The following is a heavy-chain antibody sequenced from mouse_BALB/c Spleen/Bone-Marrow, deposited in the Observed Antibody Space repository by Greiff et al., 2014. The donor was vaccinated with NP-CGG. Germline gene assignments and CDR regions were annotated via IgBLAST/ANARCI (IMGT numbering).Heavy chain of an antibody. V-gene: IGHV1-15*01. J-gene: IGHJ2*01. Sequence: QVQLQQPGAELVRPGASVTLSCKASGYTFTDYEMHWVKQTPVHGLEWIGAIDPETGGTAYNQKFKGKATLTADKSSITAYMELRSLTSEDWAVYYCARGVNFIATVVGDFDYWGQGTTLTVSS. CDR2: IDPETGGT. D-gene: IGHD1-1*01. CDR1: GYTFTDYE. CDR3: ARGVNFIATVVGDFDY.